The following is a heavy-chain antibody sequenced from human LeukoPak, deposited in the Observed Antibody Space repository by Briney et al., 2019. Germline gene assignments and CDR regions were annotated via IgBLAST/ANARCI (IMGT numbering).Heavy chain of an antibody. CDR1: GGSISSYY. J-gene: IGHJ5*02. CDR3: ARRRGYNSGSWFDP. V-gene: IGHV4-59*01. CDR2: IYYSGST. D-gene: IGHD5-24*01. Sequence: SETLSLTCTVSGGSISSYYWSWIRQPPGKGLEGLGYIYYSGSTNYNPSLKSRVTISVDTSKNQFSLKLSSVTAADTAVYYCARRRGYNSGSWFDPWGQGTLVTVSS.